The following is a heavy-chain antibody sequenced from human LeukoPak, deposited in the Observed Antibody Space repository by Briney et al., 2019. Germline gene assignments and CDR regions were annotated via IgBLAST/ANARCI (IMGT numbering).Heavy chain of an antibody. V-gene: IGHV4-31*03. CDR1: GGSISSGGYY. CDR2: IYYSGST. D-gene: IGHD3-22*01. CDR3: ARDVSYYDSSGYSGSWFDP. Sequence: PSETLSLTCTVSGGSISSGGYYWSWIRQHPGKSLEWIGYIYYSGSTYYNPSLKSRVTISVDTSKNQFSLKLSSVTAADTAVYYCARDVSYYDSSGYSGSWFDPWGQGTLVTVSS. J-gene: IGHJ5*02.